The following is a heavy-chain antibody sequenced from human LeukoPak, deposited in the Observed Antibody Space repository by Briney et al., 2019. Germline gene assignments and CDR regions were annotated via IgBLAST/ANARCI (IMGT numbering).Heavy chain of an antibody. Sequence: ASVKVSCKASGYTFTGYYMHWVRQAPGQGPEWMGWINPNSGGTNYAQKFQGRVTMTRDTSISTAYMELSRLRSDDTAVYYCARETGIAAAGDFDYWGQGTLVTVSS. CDR1: GYTFTGYY. D-gene: IGHD6-13*01. CDR3: ARETGIAAAGDFDY. CDR2: INPNSGGT. J-gene: IGHJ4*02. V-gene: IGHV1-2*02.